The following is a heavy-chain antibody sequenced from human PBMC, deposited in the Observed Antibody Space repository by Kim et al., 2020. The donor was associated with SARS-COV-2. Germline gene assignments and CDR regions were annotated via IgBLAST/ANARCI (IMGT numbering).Heavy chain of an antibody. D-gene: IGHD3-10*01. CDR3: AKDQFPSRITMVRGAPYYYYYGMDV. V-gene: IGHV3-30*18. Sequence: VAVRSYDGSNKSYADAVKGRFTIPRDNSKNTLYLQMNSLRDEDTAVYYCAKDQFPSRITMVRGAPYYYYYGMDVWGQGTTVTVSS. CDR2: RSYDGSNK. J-gene: IGHJ6*02.